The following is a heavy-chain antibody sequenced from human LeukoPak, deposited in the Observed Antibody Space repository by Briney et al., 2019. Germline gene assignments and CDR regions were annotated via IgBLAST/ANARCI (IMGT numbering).Heavy chain of an antibody. J-gene: IGHJ4*02. D-gene: IGHD4/OR15-4a*01. Sequence: GGSLRLSCAASGFTFSNYAMGWVRQVPGKGLEWVSSISGGGSNSYYADSVEGRFSISRDNSKNNVYLQMNSLRAEDTAIYYCAKGRMTVVIRGDLDYWGQGTLVTVSS. V-gene: IGHV3-23*01. CDR1: GFTFSNYA. CDR2: ISGGGSNS. CDR3: AKGRMTVVIRGDLDY.